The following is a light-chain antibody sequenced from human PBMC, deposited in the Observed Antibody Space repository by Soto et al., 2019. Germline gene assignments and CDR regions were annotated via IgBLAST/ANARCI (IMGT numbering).Light chain of an antibody. Sequence: QSALTQPPSVSGSPGQSVTISCTGTTSDIGTYNRVSWYQQPQGTAPKLMIYEVNNRPSGVPDRFSGSKSGNTASLTISGLQPEDEADYYCSSYTGTSTVVFGGGTQLTVL. V-gene: IGLV2-18*02. CDR1: TSDIGTYNR. CDR3: SSYTGTSTVV. J-gene: IGLJ2*01. CDR2: EVN.